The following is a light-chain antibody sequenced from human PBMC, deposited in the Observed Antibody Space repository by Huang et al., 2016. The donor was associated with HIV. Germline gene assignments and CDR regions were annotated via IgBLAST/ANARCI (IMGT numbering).Light chain of an antibody. J-gene: IGKJ2*01. CDR1: QSVSSSY. V-gene: IGKV3-20*01. CDR3: QQYGSSPRYT. CDR2: GAS. Sequence: EIVLTQSPGTLSLSPGERATLSCRASQSVSSSYLAWYQQKPGQAPRLLMYGASSRATGIPDRFSGSGSGTDFTLTISRLEPEEFAVYYCQQYGSSPRYTFGQGTKLEIK.